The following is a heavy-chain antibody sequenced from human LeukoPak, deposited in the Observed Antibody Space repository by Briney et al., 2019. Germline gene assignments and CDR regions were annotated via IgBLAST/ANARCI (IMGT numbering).Heavy chain of an antibody. D-gene: IGHD3-22*01. CDR1: GFTFSSFW. CDR2: INTDGSST. Sequence: PGGSLRLSCAASGFTFSSFWMHWVRQAPGKGLVWVSRINTDGSSTSYADSVKGRFTISRDNSKNTLYLQMNSLRAEDTAVYYCAKHALPTQITMIVMGAYFDYWGQGTLVTVSS. CDR3: AKHALPTQITMIVMGAYFDY. V-gene: IGHV3-74*01. J-gene: IGHJ4*02.